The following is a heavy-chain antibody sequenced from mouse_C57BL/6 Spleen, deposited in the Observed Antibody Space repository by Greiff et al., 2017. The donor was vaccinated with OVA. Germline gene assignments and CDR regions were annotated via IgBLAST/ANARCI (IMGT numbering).Heavy chain of an antibody. V-gene: IGHV1-53*01. Sequence: QVQLQQPGTELVKPGASVKLSCKASGYTFTSYWMHWVKQRPGQGLEWIGNINPSNGGTNYNEKFKSKATLTVDKSSSTAYMQLSSLTSEDSAVYYGSRNPPYYNVRPGYAMDYWGQGTSVTVSS. D-gene: IGHD1-1*01. CDR1: GYTFTSYW. CDR3: SRNPPYYNVRPGYAMDY. J-gene: IGHJ4*01. CDR2: INPSNGGT.